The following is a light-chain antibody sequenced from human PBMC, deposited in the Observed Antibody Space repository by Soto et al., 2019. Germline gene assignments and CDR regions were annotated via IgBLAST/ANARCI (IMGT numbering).Light chain of an antibody. CDR3: CSYAGSISFVV. CDR1: SSDVGSYSL. V-gene: IGLV2-23*02. CDR2: EVR. Sequence: SPSPEQTITISCTGTSSDVGSYSLVSWYQQHPGKAPKLMIYEVRRRPSGVSNRFSGSRSGNTASLTISGLQAEDEADYYCCSYAGSISFVVLGGGTKVTVL. J-gene: IGLJ2*01.